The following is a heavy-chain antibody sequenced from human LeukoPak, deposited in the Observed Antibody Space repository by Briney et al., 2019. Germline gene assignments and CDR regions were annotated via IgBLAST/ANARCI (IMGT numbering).Heavy chain of an antibody. CDR1: GGSISSGDYY. CDR2: IYYSGST. J-gene: IGHJ4*02. D-gene: IGHD4-17*01. V-gene: IGHV4-30-4*01. CDR3: ARDPSSTGYY. Sequence: SQTLSLTCTVSGGSISSGDYYWSWIRQPPGKGLEWIGYIYYSGSTYYNPSLKSRVTISLDTSKNQFSLRLTSVTAADTAVYYCARDPSSTGYYWGQGILVIVSS.